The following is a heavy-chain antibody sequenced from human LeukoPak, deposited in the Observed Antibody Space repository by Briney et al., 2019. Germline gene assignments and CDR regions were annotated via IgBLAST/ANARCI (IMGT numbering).Heavy chain of an antibody. CDR1: GYTFTGYY. CDR3: ARVFPVDYGGSNYYYGMDV. V-gene: IGHV1-2*02. CDR2: INPNSGGT. J-gene: IGHJ6*02. Sequence: EASVKVSCKASGYTFTGYYMHWVRQAPGQGLEWMGWINPNSGGTNYAQKFQGRVTMTRDTSISTAYMELSRLRSDDTAVYYCARVFPVDYGGSNYYYGMDVWGQGTTVTVSS. D-gene: IGHD4-23*01.